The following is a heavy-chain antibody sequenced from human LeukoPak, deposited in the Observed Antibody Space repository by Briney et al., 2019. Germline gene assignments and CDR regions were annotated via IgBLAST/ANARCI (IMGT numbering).Heavy chain of an antibody. Sequence: SETLSLTCTVSGGSISSYYWSWIRQPPGKGLEWIGYIYYSGSTNYNPSLKSRVTISVDTSKNQFSLKLSSVTAADTAVYYCARVGQNDYYYYYMDVWGKGTTVTVSS. J-gene: IGHJ6*03. CDR2: IYYSGST. CDR1: GGSISSYY. CDR3: ARVGQNDYYYYYMDV. V-gene: IGHV4-59*01.